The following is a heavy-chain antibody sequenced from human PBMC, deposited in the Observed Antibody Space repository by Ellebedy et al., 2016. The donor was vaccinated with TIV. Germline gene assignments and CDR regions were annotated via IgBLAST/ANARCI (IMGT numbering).Heavy chain of an antibody. V-gene: IGHV4-59*01. CDR3: ARDPLWGGYGMDV. Sequence: SETLSLXXTVSGGSISSYYWSWIRQPPGKGLEWIGYIYYSGSTNYNPSLKSRVTISVDTSKNQFSLKLSSVTAADTAVYYCARDPLWGGYGMDVWGQGTTVTVSS. CDR2: IYYSGST. J-gene: IGHJ6*02. D-gene: IGHD3-10*01. CDR1: GGSISSYY.